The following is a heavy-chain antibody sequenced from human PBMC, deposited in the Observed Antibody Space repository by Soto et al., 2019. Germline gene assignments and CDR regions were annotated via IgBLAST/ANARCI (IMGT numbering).Heavy chain of an antibody. Sequence: QGQLVESGGGVVQPGRSLRLSCVASGFTFRSYVMHWVRQAPGKGLEWVAVIWHDGSKKYYADSVKGRVTISRDNSKNTLFLQMNSLRVEDTAVYYCAREGVEFTRVVYYYYGLDVWGQGTTVTVSS. D-gene: IGHD1-1*01. J-gene: IGHJ6*02. CDR1: GFTFRSYV. CDR3: AREGVEFTRVVYYYYGLDV. V-gene: IGHV3-33*01. CDR2: IWHDGSKK.